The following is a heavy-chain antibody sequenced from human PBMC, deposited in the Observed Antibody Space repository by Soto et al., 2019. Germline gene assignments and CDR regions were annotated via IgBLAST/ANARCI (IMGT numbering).Heavy chain of an antibody. D-gene: IGHD2-15*01. V-gene: IGHV4-34*01. CDR3: ARYTRIGAFDI. CDR1: GGSFSGYY. Sequence: SETLSLTCAVYGGSFSGYYWSWIRQPPGKGLEWIGEINHSGITNYNPSLKSRVTLSVDTSKNQFSLKLFSVTAADTAVYYCARYTRIGAFDIWGQGTMVTISS. J-gene: IGHJ3*02. CDR2: INHSGIT.